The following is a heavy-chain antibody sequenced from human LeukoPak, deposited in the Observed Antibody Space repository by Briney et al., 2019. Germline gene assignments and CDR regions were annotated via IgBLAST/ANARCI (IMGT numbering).Heavy chain of an antibody. CDR1: GFTFNDYG. CDR3: ARRITMIRGTNFDY. J-gene: IGHJ4*02. CDR2: INWNDGST. Sequence: PGGSLRLSCAASGFTFNDYGMTWVRQAPGKGLEWVSNINWNDGSTLYADSVKGRFTISRDNAKNSVYLEMNSLRAEDTALYYCARRITMIRGTNFDYWGQGTLVTVSS. D-gene: IGHD3-10*01. V-gene: IGHV3-20*04.